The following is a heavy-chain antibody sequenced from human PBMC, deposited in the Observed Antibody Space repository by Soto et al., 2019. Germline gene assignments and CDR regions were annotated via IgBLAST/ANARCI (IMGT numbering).Heavy chain of an antibody. Sequence: SETLSLXCTVSGASISNSNFYWGWIRQPPEKGLEWIGNIYYTGSTYYNPSLKRRVTISVDRSKNQVCLSLTSVTAADPAVAVSPSMWSGYNTHWRQGNLVTVPS. V-gene: IGHV4-39*07. CDR2: IYYTGST. D-gene: IGHD6-25*01. J-gene: IGHJ4*02. CDR3: PSMWSGYNTH. CDR1: GASISNSNFY.